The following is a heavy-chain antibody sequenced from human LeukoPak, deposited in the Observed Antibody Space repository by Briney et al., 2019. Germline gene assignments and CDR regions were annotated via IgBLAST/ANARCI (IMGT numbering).Heavy chain of an antibody. J-gene: IGHJ4*02. Sequence: PSETLSLTCTVSGGSISSYYWSWIRQPPGKGLEWIGEINHSGSTNYNPSLKSRVTISVDTSKNQFSLKLSSVTAADTAVYYCARARYYYGSGSYNYWGQGTLVTVSS. V-gene: IGHV4-34*01. CDR1: GGSISSYY. CDR3: ARARYYYGSGSYNY. CDR2: INHSGST. D-gene: IGHD3-10*01.